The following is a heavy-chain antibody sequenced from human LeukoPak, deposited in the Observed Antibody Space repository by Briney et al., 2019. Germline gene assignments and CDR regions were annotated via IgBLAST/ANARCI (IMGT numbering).Heavy chain of an antibody. J-gene: IGHJ4*02. Sequence: GGSLRLSCATSGFPLSDFSMTWVRQAPGKGLEWISTTNSDGTTTYYAESVKGRFTISRDNSKNALYLQMSSLRVEDTAIYYCAKQSYARSLGEGGPGTLVTVSS. CDR1: GFPLSDFS. CDR2: TNSDGTTT. D-gene: IGHD2-8*01. V-gene: IGHV3-23*01. CDR3: AKQSYARSLGE.